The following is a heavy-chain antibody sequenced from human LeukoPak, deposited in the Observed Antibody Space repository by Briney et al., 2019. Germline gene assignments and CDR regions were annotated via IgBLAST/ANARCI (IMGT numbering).Heavy chain of an antibody. CDR3: ARDQNSYSRKFDY. CDR2: IYYSGST. D-gene: IGHD6-13*01. V-gene: IGHV4-30-4*08. CDR1: GGSISSGDYY. J-gene: IGHJ4*02. Sequence: PSQTLSLTCTVSGGSISSGDYYWSWIRQPPGKGLEWIGYIYYSGSTYYNPSLKSRVTISVDTSKNQFSLKLSSVTAADTAVYYCARDQNSYSRKFDYWGQGTLVTVSS.